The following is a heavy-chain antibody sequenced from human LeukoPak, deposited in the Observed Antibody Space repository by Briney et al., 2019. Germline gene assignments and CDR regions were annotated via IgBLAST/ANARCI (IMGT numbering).Heavy chain of an antibody. CDR2: INPSGGST. CDR3: ARAVGYCSGGSCYPLPDY. D-gene: IGHD2-15*01. CDR1: GYTFTIYY. Sequence: ASVKVSCTASGYTFTIYYMHWVRQVPGQGLEWMGIINPSGGSTSYAQKFQGRVTMTRDTSTSTVYMELSSLRSEDTPVYYCARAVGYCSGGSCYPLPDYWGQGTLVTVSS. V-gene: IGHV1-46*01. J-gene: IGHJ4*02.